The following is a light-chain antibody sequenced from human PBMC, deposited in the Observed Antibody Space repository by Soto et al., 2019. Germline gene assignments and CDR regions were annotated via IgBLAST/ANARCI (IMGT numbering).Light chain of an antibody. CDR3: QQRSNGLFT. J-gene: IGKJ3*01. CDR2: DAS. V-gene: IGKV3-11*01. CDR1: QSVSSY. Sequence: EIVLTQSPATLSLSPGERATLSCRASQSVSSYLAWYQQKPGQAPRLLIYDASNRATGIPARFSGSGSGTDFTLTISSLEPEEFAVYYCQQRSNGLFTFGPGTKVDIK.